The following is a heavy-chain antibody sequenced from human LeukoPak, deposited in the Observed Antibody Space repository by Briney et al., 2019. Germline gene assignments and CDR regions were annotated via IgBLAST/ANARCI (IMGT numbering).Heavy chain of an antibody. CDR2: INHSGST. CDR1: GGSFSGYY. V-gene: IGHV4-34*01. J-gene: IGHJ4*02. Sequence: PSETLSLTCAVYGGSFSGYYWSWIRQPPGKGLEWIGEINHSGSTNYNPSLKSRVTISVDTSKNQFSLKLSSVTAADTAVYYCARLNWKFDYWGRGTLVTVSS. D-gene: IGHD1-1*01. CDR3: ARLNWKFDY.